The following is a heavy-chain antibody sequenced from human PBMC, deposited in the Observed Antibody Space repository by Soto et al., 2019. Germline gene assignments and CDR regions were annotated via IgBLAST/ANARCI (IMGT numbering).Heavy chain of an antibody. Sequence: EVQLVESGGDLVQPGGSLRLSCAASGFISSSYSMNWVRQAPGKGLEWVSYISTSSSTIYYADSVKGRLAISRDNAKNSLYLQMNSRRDEDTAVYYCARLWVVTANPFDYWGQGTLVTVSS. CDR3: ARLWVVTANPFDY. J-gene: IGHJ4*02. D-gene: IGHD2-21*02. V-gene: IGHV3-48*02. CDR1: GFISSSYS. CDR2: ISTSSSTI.